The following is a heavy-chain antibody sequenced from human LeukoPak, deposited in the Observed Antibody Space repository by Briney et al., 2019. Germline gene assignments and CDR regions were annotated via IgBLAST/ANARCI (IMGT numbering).Heavy chain of an antibody. CDR1: GYSISSGYY. CDR3: ARARAGDYGFYYYYMEV. CDR2: IYHSGST. J-gene: IGHJ6*03. Sequence: SETLSLTRAVSGYSISSGYYWGWIRQPPGKGLEWIGSIYHSGSTYYNPSLKSRVTISVDTSKNQFSLKLRSVTAADTAVYYCARARAGDYGFYYYYMEVWGKGTTVTVSS. D-gene: IGHD4-17*01. V-gene: IGHV4-38-2*01.